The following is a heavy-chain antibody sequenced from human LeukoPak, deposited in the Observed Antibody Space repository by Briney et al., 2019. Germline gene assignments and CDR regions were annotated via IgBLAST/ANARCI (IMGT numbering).Heavy chain of an antibody. CDR3: AGAISFDY. Sequence: GGSLRLSCAASGFTFSSYGMHWVRQAQGKGMEWVAVISYDGSNKYYADSVKGRFTISRDNSKNTLYLQMNTLRAEDTAVYYCAGAISFDYWGQGTLVTVSS. V-gene: IGHV3-30*03. J-gene: IGHJ4*02. CDR2: ISYDGSNK. D-gene: IGHD2-21*01. CDR1: GFTFSSYG.